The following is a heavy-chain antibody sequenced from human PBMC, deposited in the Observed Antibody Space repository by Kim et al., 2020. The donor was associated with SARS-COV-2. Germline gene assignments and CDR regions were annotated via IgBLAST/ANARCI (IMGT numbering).Heavy chain of an antibody. CDR3: VRDYYDSYGQDWFDP. Sequence: SETLSLTCTVSGGSIRNYYWSWIRQPPGKGLEWIGYIYYSGNRNYNPSLNSRVPISFDTSKNQFSLRLITVTAADTAMYYCVRDYYDSYGQDWFDPWGRGTLVTVSS. CDR1: GGSIRNYY. D-gene: IGHD3-22*01. J-gene: IGHJ5*02. CDR2: IYYSGNR. V-gene: IGHV4-59*01.